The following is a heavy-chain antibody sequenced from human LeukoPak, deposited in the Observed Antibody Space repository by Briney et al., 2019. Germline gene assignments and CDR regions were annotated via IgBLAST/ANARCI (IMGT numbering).Heavy chain of an antibody. CDR1: GFTFRNYW. CDR2: IRGDEGDK. J-gene: IGHJ4*01. CDR3: ARDVGGALDY. Sequence: GGSLRLSCTVSGFTFRNYWMAWVRQAPGKGLEWVSNIRGDEGDKNSVDSVKGRFTISRDNAKKSLYLQMNSLRVEDTAVYYCARDVGGALDYWGHGALVTVSS. V-gene: IGHV3-7*03. D-gene: IGHD4-17*01.